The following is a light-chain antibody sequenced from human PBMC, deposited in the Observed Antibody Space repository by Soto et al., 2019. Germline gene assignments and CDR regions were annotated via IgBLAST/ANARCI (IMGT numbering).Light chain of an antibody. CDR1: QSVSRY. CDR2: DAS. V-gene: IGKV3-11*01. CDR3: QQRSDWPTIT. J-gene: IGKJ5*01. Sequence: EIVLTQSPATLSWSPGERATLSCRGSQSVSRYLAWYQQKPGQAPRLLIYDASNRATGIPARFSGSGSGTDFTLTISSLETEDFAVYYCQQRSDWPTITFGHGTRLEIK.